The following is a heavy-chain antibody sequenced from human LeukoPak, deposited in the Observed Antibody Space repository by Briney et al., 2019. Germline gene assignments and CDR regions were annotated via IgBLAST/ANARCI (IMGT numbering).Heavy chain of an antibody. V-gene: IGHV3-9*01. CDR3: AKDRSGDYLYYFDY. D-gene: IGHD4-17*01. Sequence: GRSLRLSCAASGFTFDDYAMHWVRQAPGKGLEWVSGISSNGAGIGYADSVKGRFTISRDNARNSLYLQMNSLRAEDTAVYYCAKDRSGDYLYYFDYWGQGTLVTVSS. CDR2: ISSNGAGI. J-gene: IGHJ4*02. CDR1: GFTFDDYA.